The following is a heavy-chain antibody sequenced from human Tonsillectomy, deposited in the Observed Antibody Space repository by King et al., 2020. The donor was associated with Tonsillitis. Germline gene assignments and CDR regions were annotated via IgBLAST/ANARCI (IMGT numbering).Heavy chain of an antibody. V-gene: IGHV3-11*05. CDR1: RFTFSDYY. CDR2: ISSSSSYT. Sequence: VQLVESGGGLVKPGGSLRLSCAASRFTFSDYYMSWIRQAPGKGLEWVSYISSSSSYTNYADSVKGRFTISRDNAKNSLYLQMNSLRAEDTAVYYCARTVVVAATPDAFDIWGQGTMVTVSS. CDR3: ARTVVVAATPDAFDI. D-gene: IGHD2-15*01. J-gene: IGHJ3*02.